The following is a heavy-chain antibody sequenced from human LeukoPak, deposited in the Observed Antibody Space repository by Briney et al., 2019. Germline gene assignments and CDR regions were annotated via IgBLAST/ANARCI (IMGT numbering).Heavy chain of an antibody. J-gene: IGHJ6*03. CDR1: GGSISSSSYY. CDR2: IYYSGST. V-gene: IGHV4-39*07. CDR3: ARGEDYDFWSGYYGTIRAYYYMDV. D-gene: IGHD3-3*01. Sequence: PSETLSLTCTVSGGSISSSSYYWGWIRQPPGKGLEWIGCIYYSGSTYYHPSLKSRATISVDTSKNQFSLKLSSVTAADTGVYYCARGEDYDFWSGYYGTIRAYYYMDVWGKGTTVTVSS.